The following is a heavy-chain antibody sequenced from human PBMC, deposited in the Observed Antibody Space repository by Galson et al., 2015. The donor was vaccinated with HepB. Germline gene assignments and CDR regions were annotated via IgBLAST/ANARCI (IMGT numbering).Heavy chain of an antibody. V-gene: IGHV3-21*01. CDR3: ARDPGIRGSESNQAGFDY. D-gene: IGHD6-25*01. CDR1: GFTFSSYG. CDR2: ISSSSSYI. J-gene: IGHJ4*01. Sequence: SLRLSCAASGFTFSSYGMHWVRQAPGKGLEWVSSISSSSSYIYYADSVKGRFTISRDNAKNSLYLQMNSLRAEDTAVYYCARDPGIRGSESNQAGFDYWGQGTLVTVSS.